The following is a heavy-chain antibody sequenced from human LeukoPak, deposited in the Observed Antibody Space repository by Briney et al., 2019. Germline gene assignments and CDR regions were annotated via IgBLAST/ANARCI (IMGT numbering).Heavy chain of an antibody. CDR2: IKSKTDGGTT. Sequence: PGGSLRLSCAASGFTFSSYAMSWVRQAPGKGLEWVGRIKSKTDGGTTDYAAPVKGRFTISRDDSKNTLYLQMNSLKTEDTAVYYCTTDVYYYDSSGYPLDYWGQGTLVTVSS. D-gene: IGHD3-22*01. J-gene: IGHJ4*02. CDR1: GFTFSSYA. V-gene: IGHV3-15*01. CDR3: TTDVYYYDSSGYPLDY.